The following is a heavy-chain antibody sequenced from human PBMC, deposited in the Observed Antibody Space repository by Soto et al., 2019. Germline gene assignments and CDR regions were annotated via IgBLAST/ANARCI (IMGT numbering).Heavy chain of an antibody. Sequence: QVELQQSGPGLVKPSQTLSLTCAISGDSVSNKSAAWTWIRQSPSRGLEWLGRTYYRSKWFNDYAVSVKSRISINPDTSENQFSLQLTSVSPEDTAVYYCARAEGYCSGGTCFYYFDYWGQGTLVTVSS. D-gene: IGHD2-15*01. V-gene: IGHV6-1*01. J-gene: IGHJ4*02. CDR2: TYYRSKWFN. CDR3: ARAEGYCSGGTCFYYFDY. CDR1: GDSVSNKSAA.